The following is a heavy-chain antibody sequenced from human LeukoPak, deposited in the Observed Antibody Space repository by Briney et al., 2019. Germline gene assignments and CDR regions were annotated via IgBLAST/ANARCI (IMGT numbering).Heavy chain of an antibody. D-gene: IGHD6-19*01. Sequence: SETLSLTCTVSGGSISGYYWSWIRQPPGKGLEWIGYISYSGSTNYNPSLKGRVTISVDTSKNQFSLKLSSVTAADTALYYCARDQIGAVAGLANWGQGILVTVSS. CDR2: ISYSGST. CDR1: GGSISGYY. CDR3: ARDQIGAVAGLAN. J-gene: IGHJ4*02. V-gene: IGHV4-59*01.